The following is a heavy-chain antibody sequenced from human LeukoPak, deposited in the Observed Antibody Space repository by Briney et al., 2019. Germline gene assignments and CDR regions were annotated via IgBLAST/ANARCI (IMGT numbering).Heavy chain of an antibody. D-gene: IGHD3-22*01. J-gene: IGHJ5*02. CDR3: ARDLGQYYDTSDNWFDP. CDR1: GFMFSNYW. Sequence: GGSLRLSCAASGFMFSNYWMSWVRQAPGKGLEWVASIKQDGSEKYYVDSVKGRFTISRDNAKNSLYLQMNSLRAEDTAVYYCARDLGQYYDTSDNWFDPWGQGTLVTVSS. V-gene: IGHV3-7*01. CDR2: IKQDGSEK.